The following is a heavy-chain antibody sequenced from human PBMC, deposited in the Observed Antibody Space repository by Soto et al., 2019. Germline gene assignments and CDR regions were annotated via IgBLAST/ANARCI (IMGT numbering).Heavy chain of an antibody. D-gene: IGHD6-19*01. CDR1: GFTFSSYG. Sequence: EGSLRLSCAASGFTFSSYGMHWVRQAPGKGLEWVAVISYDGSNKYYADSVKGRFTISRDNSKNTLYLQMNSLRAEDTAVYYCEKESGFLYSSGWYDYWRQGNLVTVS. CDR2: ISYDGSNK. CDR3: EKESGFLYSSGWYDY. V-gene: IGHV3-30*18. J-gene: IGHJ4*02.